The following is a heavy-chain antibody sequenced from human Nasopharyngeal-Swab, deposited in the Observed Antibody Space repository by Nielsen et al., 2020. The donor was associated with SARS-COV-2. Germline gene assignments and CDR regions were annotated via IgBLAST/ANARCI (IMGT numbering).Heavy chain of an antibody. Sequence: SETLSLTCTASGCSISSSSYYWVWIRQPPGKGLEWIGSIYYSGSTYYNPSLKSRVTISVDTSKNQFSLKLSSVTAADTAVYYCAKQYYYDSSGYDPRSYYFDYWGQGTLVTVSS. J-gene: IGHJ4*02. CDR2: IYYSGST. CDR3: AKQYYYDSSGYDPRSYYFDY. CDR1: GCSISSSSYY. V-gene: IGHV4-39*01. D-gene: IGHD3-22*01.